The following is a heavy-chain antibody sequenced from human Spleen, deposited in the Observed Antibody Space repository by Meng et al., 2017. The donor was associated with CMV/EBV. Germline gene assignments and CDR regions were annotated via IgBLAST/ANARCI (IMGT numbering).Heavy chain of an antibody. J-gene: IGHJ6*02. CDR3: ARVKRYCTGGSCSSTGYYGMDV. D-gene: IGHD2-15*01. CDR1: GGTFSSYA. CDR2: IIPIFGTA. Sequence: SVKVSCKASGGTFSSYAISWVRQAPGQGLEWMGGIIPIFGTANYAQKFQGRVTMTRDTSTSTVYMELSRLRSDDMALYYCARVKRYCTGGSCSSTGYYGMDVWGQGTTVTVSS. V-gene: IGHV1-69*05.